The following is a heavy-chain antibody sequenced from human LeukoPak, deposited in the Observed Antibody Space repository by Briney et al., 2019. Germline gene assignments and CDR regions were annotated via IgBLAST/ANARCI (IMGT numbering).Heavy chain of an antibody. CDR1: GGSISSGGYY. Sequence: SQTLSLTCTVSGGSISSGGYYWSWIRQHPGKDLEWIGYIYYSGSTYYNPSLKSRVTISVDTSKNQFSLKLSSVTAADTAVYYCARDLPSGYYDSSGYEGYWGQGTLVTVSS. CDR2: IYYSGST. V-gene: IGHV4-31*03. CDR3: ARDLPSGYYDSSGYEGY. J-gene: IGHJ4*02. D-gene: IGHD3-22*01.